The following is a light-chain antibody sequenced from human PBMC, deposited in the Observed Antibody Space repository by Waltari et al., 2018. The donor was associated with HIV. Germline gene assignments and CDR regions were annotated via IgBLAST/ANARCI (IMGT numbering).Light chain of an antibody. CDR2: LAS. V-gene: IGKV2-28*01. CDR1: QSLLKTNGYYY. J-gene: IGKJ1*01. Sequence: DIALVQAPVSLSVSPGNSASISCRSSQSLLKTNGYYYLDWYLQKPGQSPQLLIYLASTRAPGVPDRFNGRGSGTDFTLTISRVQPEDVGVFYCMQSLQTPAFGQGTRMEI. CDR3: MQSLQTPA.